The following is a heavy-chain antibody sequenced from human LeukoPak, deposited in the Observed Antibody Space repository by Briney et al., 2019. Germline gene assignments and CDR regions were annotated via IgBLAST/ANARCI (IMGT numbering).Heavy chain of an antibody. CDR2: MNPNSGNT. D-gene: IGHD3-10*01. J-gene: IGHJ4*02. CDR1: VYTFTSYD. CDR3: ARYPRIGSGSYYKGGY. Sequence: ASVKVSCKASVYTFTSYDIKWVRQATGQGLEWMGWMNPNSGNTGYAQKFQGRVTMTRNTSISTAYMELSSLRSEDTAVYYCARYPRIGSGSYYKGGYWGQGTLVTVSS. V-gene: IGHV1-8*01.